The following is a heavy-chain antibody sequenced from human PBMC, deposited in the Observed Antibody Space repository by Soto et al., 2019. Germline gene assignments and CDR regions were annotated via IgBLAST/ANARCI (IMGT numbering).Heavy chain of an antibody. D-gene: IGHD3-16*02. Sequence: SETLSLTCTVSGGYLSSGDYYWSWLHQPPGKGLEWIGYIYYSGSTYYNPSLKSRVTISVDTSKNQFSLKLSSVTAADTAVYYCARDPRIVRNRDQDYDYVWGSYRSPSSWGQGTLVTVSS. V-gene: IGHV4-30-4*01. CDR2: IYYSGST. CDR1: GGYLSSGDYY. J-gene: IGHJ5*02. CDR3: ARDPRIVRNRDQDYDYVWGSYRSPSS.